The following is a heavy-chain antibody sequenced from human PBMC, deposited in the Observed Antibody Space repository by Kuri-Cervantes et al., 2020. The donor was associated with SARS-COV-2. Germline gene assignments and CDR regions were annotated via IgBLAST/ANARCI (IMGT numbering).Heavy chain of an antibody. D-gene: IGHD3-10*01. CDR1: GYTFTSYG. Sequence: ASVKVSCKASGYTFTSYGISWVRQAPGQGLEWMGWISAYNGNTNYAQKLQGRVTMTTDTSTSTAYMELRSLRSDDTAVYYCARVANLWWFGELLSDAFDILGQGTMVTVSS. CDR2: ISAYNGNT. CDR3: ARVANLWWFGELLSDAFDI. V-gene: IGHV1-18*01. J-gene: IGHJ3*02.